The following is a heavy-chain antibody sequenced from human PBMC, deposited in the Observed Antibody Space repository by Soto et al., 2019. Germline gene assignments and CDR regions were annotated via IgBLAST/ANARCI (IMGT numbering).Heavy chain of an antibody. CDR1: GGSISSTNW. CDR2: IYHSGSP. J-gene: IGHJ4*02. Sequence: SETLSLNCAVPGGSISSTNWWTWVRQPPGKGLEWIGEIYHSGSPTYSPSLRGRATMSVDKSNNQFSLRLSSVTAADTAVYYCASHSSHWPFWGQGTLVTVSS. D-gene: IGHD6-13*01. CDR3: ASHSSHWPF. V-gene: IGHV4-4*02.